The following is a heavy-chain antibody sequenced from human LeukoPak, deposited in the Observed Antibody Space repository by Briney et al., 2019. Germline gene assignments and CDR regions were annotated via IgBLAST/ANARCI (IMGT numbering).Heavy chain of an antibody. J-gene: IGHJ3*02. CDR3: ARDPIENVWGSYRSDAFDI. Sequence: DSVKGRFTISRDNAKNSLYLQMNSLRAEDTAVYYCARDPIENVWGSYRSDAFDIWGQGTMVTVSS. V-gene: IGHV3-7*01. D-gene: IGHD3-16*02.